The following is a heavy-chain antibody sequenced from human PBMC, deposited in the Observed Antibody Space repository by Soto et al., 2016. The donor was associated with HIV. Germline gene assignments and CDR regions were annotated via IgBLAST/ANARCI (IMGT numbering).Heavy chain of an antibody. CDR3: TRDAASPARVIAPPLD. J-gene: IGHJ4*02. CDR1: GFTFSNSW. CDR2: INSDGSSA. D-gene: IGHD2-21*01. Sequence: EVQLVESGGGLVQPGGSLRLSCAASGFTFSNSWMHWVRQAPGKGLVWVSRINSDGSSASYADSVKGRFTISRDNAKNTLYLQMNSLRAEDTGVYYCTRDAASPARVIAPPLDWGQGTLVTVSS. V-gene: IGHV3-74*01.